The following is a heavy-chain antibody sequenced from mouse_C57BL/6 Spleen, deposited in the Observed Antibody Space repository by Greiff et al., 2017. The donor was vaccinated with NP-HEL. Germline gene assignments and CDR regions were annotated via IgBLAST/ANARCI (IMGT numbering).Heavy chain of an antibody. CDR3: ARTSPDGNSKFPFAY. J-gene: IGHJ3*01. V-gene: IGHV1-52*01. D-gene: IGHD2-1*01. CDR1: GYTFTSYW. CDR2: IDPSDSET. Sequence: QVQLQQPGAELVRPGSSVKLSCKASGYTFTSYWMHWVKQRPIQGLEWIGNIDPSDSETHYNQKFKDKATLTVDKSSSTAYMQLSSLTSEDSAVYYCARTSPDGNSKFPFAYWGQGTLVTVSA.